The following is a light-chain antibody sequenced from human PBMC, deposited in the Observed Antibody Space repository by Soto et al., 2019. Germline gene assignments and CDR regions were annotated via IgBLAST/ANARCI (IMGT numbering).Light chain of an antibody. CDR3: QQRSNWPLT. Sequence: EIVLTQSPATLSLSPGERATLSCRTSQSVSSYLAWSQQKPGQAPRLLIYDASNRATCIPARFSGSGSGTDFTLNISSLKPEDFAVYYCQQRSNWPLTFGGGTKVEIK. J-gene: IGKJ4*01. V-gene: IGKV3-11*01. CDR1: QSVSSY. CDR2: DAS.